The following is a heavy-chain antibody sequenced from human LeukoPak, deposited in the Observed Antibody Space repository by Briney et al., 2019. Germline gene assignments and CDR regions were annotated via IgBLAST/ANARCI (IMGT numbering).Heavy chain of an antibody. CDR1: GYTFTSYG. V-gene: IGHV1-18*01. J-gene: IGHJ4*02. Sequence: ASVKVSCKASGYTFTSYGISWVRQAPGQGLEWMGWISAYNGNTNYAQKLQGRVTMTTDTSTSTAYMELRSLRSDDTAVYYCARLSMSYCTNGVCSLLDYWGQGTLVTVSS. D-gene: IGHD2-8*01. CDR2: ISAYNGNT. CDR3: ARLSMSYCTNGVCSLLDY.